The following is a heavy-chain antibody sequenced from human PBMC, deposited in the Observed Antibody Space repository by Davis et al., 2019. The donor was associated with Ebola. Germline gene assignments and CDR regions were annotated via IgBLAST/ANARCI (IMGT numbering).Heavy chain of an antibody. Sequence: GESLKISCAASGFTFSNAWLNWVRQAPGKGLEWVAVISYDGSNKYYADSVKGRFTISRDNSKNTLYLQMNSLRAEDTAVYYCAKNYDFWSGYPDYWGQGTLVTVSS. V-gene: IGHV3-30*18. CDR3: AKNYDFWSGYPDY. J-gene: IGHJ4*02. CDR1: GFTFSNAW. D-gene: IGHD3-3*01. CDR2: ISYDGSNK.